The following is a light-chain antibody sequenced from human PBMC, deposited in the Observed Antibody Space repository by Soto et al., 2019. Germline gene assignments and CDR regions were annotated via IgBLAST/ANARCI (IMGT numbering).Light chain of an antibody. V-gene: IGLV2-14*03. CDR3: SSYTSSSTYV. CDR2: DVS. Sequence: QAALTQPASESGALGLSTAISSTGTSSDVGGYNYVSWYQHHPGKAPKLMVYDVSNRPSGVSNRFSGSKSGNTASLTISGLQAEDEADYYCSSYTSSSTYVFGTGTKVTVL. CDR1: SSDVGGYNY. J-gene: IGLJ1*01.